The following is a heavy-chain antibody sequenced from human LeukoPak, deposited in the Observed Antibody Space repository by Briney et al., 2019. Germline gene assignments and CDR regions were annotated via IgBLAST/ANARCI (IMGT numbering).Heavy chain of an antibody. CDR3: ARLSSGYYGHIDY. CDR1: GGSISSYY. CDR2: IYYGGST. Sequence: SETLSLTCTVSGGSISSYYWSWIRQPPGKGLEWIGYIYYGGSTNYNPSLKSRVTISVGTSKNQFSLKLSSVTAADTAVYYCARLSSGYYGHIDYWGQGTLVTVSS. D-gene: IGHD3-22*01. V-gene: IGHV4-59*08. J-gene: IGHJ4*02.